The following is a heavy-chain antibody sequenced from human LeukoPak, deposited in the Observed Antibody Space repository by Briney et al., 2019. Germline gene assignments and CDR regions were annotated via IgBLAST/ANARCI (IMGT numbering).Heavy chain of an antibody. CDR2: IHHTGTT. D-gene: IGHD2-21*01. CDR1: GGSFTDYY. J-gene: IGHJ6*02. Sequence: SETLSLTCAVYGGSFTDYYWSWIRQPPGKGLEWIGEIHHTGTTNYNPSLRSRVTISIVTSKTQLSLQLTSVTAADTAVYYCARVDCCGGNCYYLAGGMDVWGQGTAVTVSS. CDR3: ARVDCCGGNCYYLAGGMDV. V-gene: IGHV4-34*01.